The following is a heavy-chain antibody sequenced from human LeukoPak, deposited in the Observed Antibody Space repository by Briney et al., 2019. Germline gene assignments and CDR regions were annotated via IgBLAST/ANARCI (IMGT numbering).Heavy chain of an antibody. Sequence: GGSLSLSCAASGFTFSSYGMHWVRQAPGKGLEWVAFIRYDGSNKYYADSVKGRFTISRDNSKNTLYLQMNSLRAEDTAVYYCAKVRGYSYGLYYWGQGTLVTVSS. CDR1: GFTFSSYG. D-gene: IGHD5-18*01. V-gene: IGHV3-30*02. CDR2: IRYDGSNK. CDR3: AKVRGYSYGLYY. J-gene: IGHJ4*02.